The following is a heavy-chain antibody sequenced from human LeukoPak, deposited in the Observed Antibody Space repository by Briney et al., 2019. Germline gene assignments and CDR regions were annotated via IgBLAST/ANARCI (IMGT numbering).Heavy chain of an antibody. D-gene: IGHD1-26*01. CDR1: GDSVSNKNAA. Sequence: SQTLSLTCAVSGDSVSNKNAAWNWIRQSPSRGLEWLGRTYYRSEWHTDYAFSVKGRITINADTSKNQFSLQLGYVTPEDTAVYDCASGWALSWGQATLVTASS. V-gene: IGHV6-1*01. CDR2: TYYRSEWHT. CDR3: ASGWALS. J-gene: IGHJ5*02.